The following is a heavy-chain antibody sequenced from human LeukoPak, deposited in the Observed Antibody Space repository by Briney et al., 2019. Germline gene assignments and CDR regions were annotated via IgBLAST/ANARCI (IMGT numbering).Heavy chain of an antibody. J-gene: IGHJ4*02. CDR2: ISYDGSNK. CDR1: GFTFSNYA. V-gene: IGHV3-30*18. CDR3: AKDEQRHFAY. D-gene: IGHD6-25*01. Sequence: PGGSLRLSCAASGFTFSNYAMHWVRQAPGKGLEWVAVISYDGSNKYYEDSVKGRFSISRDNSKKTLYLQMNSLRAEDTAVYYCAKDEQRHFAYWGQGTLVTVSS.